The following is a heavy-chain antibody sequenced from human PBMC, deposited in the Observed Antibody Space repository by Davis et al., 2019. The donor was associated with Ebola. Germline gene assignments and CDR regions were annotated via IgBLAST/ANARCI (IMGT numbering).Heavy chain of an antibody. CDR2: ISFDGSDE. D-gene: IGHD4-23*01. V-gene: IGHV3-30*12. J-gene: IGHJ4*02. CDR3: ARGGFGGNSDFDF. CDR1: GFTFRDYG. Sequence: GESLKISCVASGFTFRDYGMHWVRQAPGKGLEWVAVISFDGSDEYYADSVKGRFAISRDISKNTVYLQMNSLRGDDTAVYYCARGGFGGNSDFDFWGQGTLVTVSS.